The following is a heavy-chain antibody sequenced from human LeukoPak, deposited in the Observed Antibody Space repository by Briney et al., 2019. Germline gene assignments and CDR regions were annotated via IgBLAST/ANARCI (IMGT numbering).Heavy chain of an antibody. Sequence: SETLSLTCAVYGGSFSGYYWSWIRQPPGKGLEWIGEINHSGSTNYNPSLKSRVTISVDTSKNQFSLKLSSVTAADTAVYYCARADPVVVITLDLEAFDLWGPGTLVIVSS. V-gene: IGHV4-34*01. J-gene: IGHJ3*01. CDR3: ARADPVVVITLDLEAFDL. D-gene: IGHD3-22*01. CDR2: INHSGST. CDR1: GGSFSGYY.